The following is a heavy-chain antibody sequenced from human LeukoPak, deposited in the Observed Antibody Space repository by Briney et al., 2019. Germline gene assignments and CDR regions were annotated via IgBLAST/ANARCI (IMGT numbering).Heavy chain of an antibody. CDR3: AKGKEWLTDLDY. J-gene: IGHJ4*02. CDR2: ISGSGGST. CDR1: GLTFNNYA. Sequence: GGSLRLSCAASGLTFNNYAMSWVRQAPGKGMEWVTGISGSGGSTYYADSVKGRFTISRDNSKNTLYLQMSSLRDEDTAVYYCAKGKEWLTDLDYWGQGTLVTVSS. D-gene: IGHD6-19*01. V-gene: IGHV3-23*01.